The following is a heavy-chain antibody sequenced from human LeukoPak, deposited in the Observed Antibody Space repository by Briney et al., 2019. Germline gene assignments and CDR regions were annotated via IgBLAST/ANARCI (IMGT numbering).Heavy chain of an antibody. CDR3: ASRVGALDY. J-gene: IGHJ4*02. V-gene: IGHV3-48*01. CDR1: GFTFSSYS. CDR2: ISSSSSAI. Sequence: GGSLRLSCTASGFTFSSYSRNWVRQAPGKGLEWISYISSSSSAIFYADSVKGRFTISRDNAKNSLYLQMSSLRAEDTAVYYCASRVGALDYWGQGTLVTVSS. D-gene: IGHD1-26*01.